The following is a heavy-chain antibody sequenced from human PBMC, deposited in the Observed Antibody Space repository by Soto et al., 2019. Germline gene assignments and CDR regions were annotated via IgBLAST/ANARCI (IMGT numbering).Heavy chain of an antibody. D-gene: IGHD6-19*01. CDR3: ANALPGIAVAGTNWYFDR. Sequence: EVQLLESGGGLVQPGGSLRLSCAASRFTFSSYAMSWVRQAPGKGLEWVSAISGSGVSTYYADSAKGRFTISRDNAKNTLYLQMNSRRAEDTAVYYCANALPGIAVAGTNWYFDRCGRGTLVTVSS. CDR2: ISGSGVST. CDR1: RFTFSSYA. J-gene: IGHJ2*01. V-gene: IGHV3-23*01.